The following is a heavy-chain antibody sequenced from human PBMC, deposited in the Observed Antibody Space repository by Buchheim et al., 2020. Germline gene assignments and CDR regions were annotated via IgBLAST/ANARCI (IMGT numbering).Heavy chain of an antibody. D-gene: IGHD6-13*01. Sequence: EVHLVQSGTVVKKPGDSLRISCEASGYTFSSFWIAWVRHTPGKGLEWMGIVYPGDSDSRYGPSFQGHATISADKSTRIAYLEVSSLEASDTGIYYCAREDQNHAGHRPLDFWGQGTL. CDR3: AREDQNHAGHRPLDF. V-gene: IGHV5-51*01. CDR1: GYTFSSFW. J-gene: IGHJ4*02. CDR2: VYPGDSDS.